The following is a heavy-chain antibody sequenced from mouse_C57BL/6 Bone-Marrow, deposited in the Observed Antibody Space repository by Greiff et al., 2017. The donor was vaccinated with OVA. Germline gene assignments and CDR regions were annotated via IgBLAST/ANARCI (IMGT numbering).Heavy chain of an antibody. CDR1: GYTFTDHT. Sequence: QVQLQQSDAELVKPGASVKISCKVSGYTFTDHTIHWMKQRPEQGLEWIGYIYPRDGSTKYNEKFKGKATLTADKSSSTAYMQLNSLTSEDSAVYFCARWACITTVVANYFDYWGQGTTLTVSS. V-gene: IGHV1-78*01. CDR3: ARWACITTVVANYFDY. J-gene: IGHJ2*01. CDR2: IYPRDGST. D-gene: IGHD1-1*01.